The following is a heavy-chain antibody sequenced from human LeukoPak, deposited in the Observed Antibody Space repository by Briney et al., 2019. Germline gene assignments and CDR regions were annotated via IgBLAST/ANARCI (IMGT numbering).Heavy chain of an antibody. J-gene: IGHJ3*02. V-gene: IGHV3-53*04. CDR2: IYSGGST. CDR3: ARVGELLAHDAFDI. D-gene: IGHD1-26*01. CDR1: GFTVSSNY. Sequence: GGSLRLSCAASGFTVSSNYMSWVRQAPGKGLEWVSVIYSGGSTYYADSVKGRFTISRHNSKNTLYLQMNSLRAEDTAVYYCARVGELLAHDAFDIWGQGTMVTVSS.